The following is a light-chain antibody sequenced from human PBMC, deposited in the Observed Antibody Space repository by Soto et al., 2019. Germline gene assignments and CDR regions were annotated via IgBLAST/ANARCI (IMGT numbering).Light chain of an antibody. J-gene: IGKJ1*01. CDR3: QQYGSSPT. Sequence: EIVLTQSPVTLSLSPGERATLSCRSSQSVSSSYLAWYQQKPGQAPRLLIYDVSSRATGIPDRFSGSGSGTDFTLTISRLEPEDFAVYYCQQYGSSPTFGQGTKVEIK. CDR1: QSVSSSY. V-gene: IGKV3-20*01. CDR2: DVS.